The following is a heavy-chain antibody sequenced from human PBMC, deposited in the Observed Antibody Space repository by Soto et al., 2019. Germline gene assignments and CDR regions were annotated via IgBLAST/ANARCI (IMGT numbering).Heavy chain of an antibody. CDR1: GFTFSTYA. Sequence: PGESLKISCSASGFTFSTYAMHWVRQAPGKGLEYVSSISTNGGSTDYADSVKGRFTISRDNSKNTVYLQMSSLRVEDTAVYYCVKGVYYYDSSGYYPFDYWGQGSLVTVSP. CDR2: ISTNGGST. D-gene: IGHD3-22*01. J-gene: IGHJ4*02. CDR3: VKGVYYYDSSGYYPFDY. V-gene: IGHV3-64D*06.